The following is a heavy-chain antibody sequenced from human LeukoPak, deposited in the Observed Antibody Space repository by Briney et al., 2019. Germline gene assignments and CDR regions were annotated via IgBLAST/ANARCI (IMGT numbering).Heavy chain of an antibody. D-gene: IGHD3-22*01. CDR2: IHPDDSDS. J-gene: IGHJ4*02. CDR1: GYSFPIYW. CDR3: ARPGGYYDTSGPDY. Sequence: GESLKISCKGSGYSFPIYWIDWVRQMPGKGLEWMGIIHPDDSDSRYSPSFRGQVTISVDKSINTAYLQLNSLKASDTAIYYCARPGGYYDTSGPDYWGQGTLVTVSS. V-gene: IGHV5-51*01.